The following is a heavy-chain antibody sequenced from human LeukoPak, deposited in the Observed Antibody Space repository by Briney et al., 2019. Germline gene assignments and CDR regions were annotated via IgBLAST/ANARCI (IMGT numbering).Heavy chain of an antibody. CDR2: IYTSGST. V-gene: IGHV4-4*07. D-gene: IGHD3-9*01. CDR1: GGSISSYY. Sequence: SETLSLTCAVSGGSISSYYWSWIRQPAGKGLEWIGRIYTSGSTNYNPSLKSRVTMSVDTSKNQFSLKLSSVTAADTAVYYCARAPYDILTGYYIGDAFDIWGQGTMVTVSS. J-gene: IGHJ3*02. CDR3: ARAPYDILTGYYIGDAFDI.